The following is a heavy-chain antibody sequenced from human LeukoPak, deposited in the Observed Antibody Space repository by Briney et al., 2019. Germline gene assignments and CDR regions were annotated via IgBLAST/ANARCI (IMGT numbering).Heavy chain of an antibody. CDR1: GFTVSNYW. CDR3: GRAGSYDTTVDY. D-gene: IGHD3-10*01. CDR2: ISSDGSRT. J-gene: IGHJ4*02. Sequence: GGSLRLSCVASGFTVSNYWMHWVRQAPGKGLVWVSRISSDGSRTDYAESVKGRFTISRDTAKNTLHLQMDSLSAEDTAVYHCGRAGSYDTTVDYWGQGTLVTVSS. V-gene: IGHV3-74*01.